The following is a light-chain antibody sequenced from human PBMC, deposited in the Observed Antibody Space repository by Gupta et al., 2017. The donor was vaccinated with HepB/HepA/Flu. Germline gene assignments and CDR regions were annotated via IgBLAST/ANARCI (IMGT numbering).Light chain of an antibody. J-gene: IGKJ1*01. CDR1: ESVLYRANSKNY. CDR3: LQDDSSPWT. V-gene: IGKV4-1*01. Sequence: DIVMTQSPDSLAVSLGERATINCKSSESVLYRANSKNYLAWYQQKPGQPPKLLIYWASTRESGVPDRFSGSGSGTVFTLTISSLQADDLAVYCCLQDDSSPWTFGQGTKVEIK. CDR2: WAS.